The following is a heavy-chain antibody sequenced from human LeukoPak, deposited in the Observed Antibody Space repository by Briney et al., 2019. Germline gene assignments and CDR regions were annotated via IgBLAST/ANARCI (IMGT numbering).Heavy chain of an antibody. Sequence: GESLKISWKGSGYRFTSYWIGWVRQMPGEGLEWMGIIYPCDSDTRYSPSFQGQVTISADKSISTAYLQWSSLKASDTAMYYCARRNVDTAMVTNWFDPWGQGTLVTVSS. D-gene: IGHD5-18*01. CDR2: IYPCDSDT. V-gene: IGHV5-51*01. CDR1: GYRFTSYW. J-gene: IGHJ5*02. CDR3: ARRNVDTAMVTNWFDP.